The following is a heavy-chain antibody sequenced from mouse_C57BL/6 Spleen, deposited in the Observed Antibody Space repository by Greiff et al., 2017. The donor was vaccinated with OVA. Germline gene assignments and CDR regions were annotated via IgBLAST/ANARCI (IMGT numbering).Heavy chain of an antibody. CDR2: INPNNGGT. Sequence: EVQLQQSGPELVKPGASVKIPCKASGYTFTDYNMDWVKQSHGKSLEWIGDINPNNGGTIYNQKFKGKATLTVDKSSSTAYMELRSLTSEDTAVYYCARTYSNPYYFDYWGQGTTLTVSS. V-gene: IGHV1-18*01. J-gene: IGHJ2*01. CDR3: ARTYSNPYYFDY. D-gene: IGHD2-5*01. CDR1: GYTFTDYN.